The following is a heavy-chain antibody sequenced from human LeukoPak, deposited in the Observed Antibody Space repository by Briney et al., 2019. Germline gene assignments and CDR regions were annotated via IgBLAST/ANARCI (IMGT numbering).Heavy chain of an antibody. Sequence: GSVKVSCKASGYTFTSYAMHWVRQAPGQRLEWMGWINAGNGNTKYSQKFQGRVTITRDTSASTAYMELSSLRSEDTAVYYCARVIVGATTESFDYWGQGTLVTVSS. J-gene: IGHJ4*02. D-gene: IGHD1-26*01. CDR1: GYTFTSYA. V-gene: IGHV1-3*01. CDR3: ARVIVGATTESFDY. CDR2: INAGNGNT.